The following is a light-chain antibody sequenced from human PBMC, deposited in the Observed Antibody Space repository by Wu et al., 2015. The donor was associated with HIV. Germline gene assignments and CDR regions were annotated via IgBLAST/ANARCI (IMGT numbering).Light chain of an antibody. CDR2: GAF. CDR1: QIVTSSN. CDR3: QQYGSSPWT. V-gene: IGKV3-20*01. J-gene: IGKJ1*01. Sequence: EIVLTQSPGTLSLSPGEGATLSCRASQIVTSSNLAWYQQKPGQPPRLLIYGAFSRATGIPDFTLTVSRLEPEVFAVYFCQQYGSSPWTFGRGPRWKSN.